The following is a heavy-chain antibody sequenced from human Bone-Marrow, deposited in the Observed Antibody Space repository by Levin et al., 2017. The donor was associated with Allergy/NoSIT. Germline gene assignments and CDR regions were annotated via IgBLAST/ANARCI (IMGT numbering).Heavy chain of an antibody. CDR1: GGTFSSYA. J-gene: IGHJ5*02. Sequence: ASVKVSCKASGGTFSSYAISWVRQAPGQGLEWMGRIIPILGIANYAQKFQGRVTITADKSTSTAYMELSSLRSEDTAVYYCARVLGYSYGFYFAQSAGWFDPWGQGTLVTVSS. CDR3: ARVLGYSYGFYFAQSAGWFDP. V-gene: IGHV1-69*04. D-gene: IGHD5-18*01. CDR2: IIPILGIA.